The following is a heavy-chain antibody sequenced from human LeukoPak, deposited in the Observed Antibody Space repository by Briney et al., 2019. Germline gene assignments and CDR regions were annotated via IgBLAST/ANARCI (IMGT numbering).Heavy chain of an antibody. CDR3: ARDLGGLHSGYGIFDY. Sequence: RWASVKVSCKASGYTFTGYHMHWVRQAPGQGLEWMGWINPNSGGTNYAQKFQGRVTMTSDTSISTAYMELSRLRSEDTAVYYCARDLGGLHSGYGIFDYWGQGTLVTVSS. D-gene: IGHD5-12*01. J-gene: IGHJ4*02. CDR2: INPNSGGT. V-gene: IGHV1-2*02. CDR1: GYTFTGYH.